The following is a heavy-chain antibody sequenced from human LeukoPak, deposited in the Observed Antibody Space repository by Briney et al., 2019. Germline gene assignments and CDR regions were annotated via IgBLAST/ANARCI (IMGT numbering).Heavy chain of an antibody. Sequence: PGGSLRLSCAASGFTFSSYWMHWVRQAPGKGLGWVSRINSDGSGTSYADSVKGRFTISRDNSKNTLYLQMNSLRAEDTAVYYCAKGRYSGYDWGDLDYWGQGTLVTVSS. D-gene: IGHD5-12*01. CDR2: INSDGSGT. CDR1: GFTFSSYW. V-gene: IGHV3-74*01. J-gene: IGHJ4*02. CDR3: AKGRYSGYDWGDLDY.